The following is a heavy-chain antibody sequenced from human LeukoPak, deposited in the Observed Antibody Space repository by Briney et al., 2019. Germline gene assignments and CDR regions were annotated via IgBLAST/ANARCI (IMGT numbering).Heavy chain of an antibody. V-gene: IGHV3-23*01. D-gene: IGHD1-26*01. J-gene: IGHJ4*02. CDR3: AREDEGASYYFDY. Sequence: GGSLRLSCAASGFTFSTYAMGWVRQAPGKGLEWVSAISTSGSSTYYADSVKGRFTISRDNSKNSLYLQMNSLRAEDTAVYYCAREDEGASYYFDYWGQGTLVTVSS. CDR2: ISTSGSST. CDR1: GFTFSTYA.